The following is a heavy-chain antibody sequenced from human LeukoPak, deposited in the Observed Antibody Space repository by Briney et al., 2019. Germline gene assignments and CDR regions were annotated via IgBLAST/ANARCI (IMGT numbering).Heavy chain of an antibody. D-gene: IGHD6-19*01. CDR3: ATGIAVAAFDY. CDR1: GFTFSSYA. Sequence: QPGRSLRLSCAASGFTFSSYAMHWVRQAPGKGLEYVSAISSNGGSTYYAKSVKGRFTISRDNSKNTLYLQMGSLRAEDMAVYYCATGIAVAAFDYWGQGTLVTVSS. V-gene: IGHV3-64*01. J-gene: IGHJ4*02. CDR2: ISSNGGST.